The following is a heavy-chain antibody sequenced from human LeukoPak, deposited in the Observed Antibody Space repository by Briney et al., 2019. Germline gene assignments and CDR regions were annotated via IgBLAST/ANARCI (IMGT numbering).Heavy chain of an antibody. D-gene: IGHD3-3*01. V-gene: IGHV3-7*01. CDR2: IKQDGSEK. Sequence: GGSLRLSCAASGFTFSSYWMSWVRQAPGKGLEWVANIKQDGSEKYYVDSVKGRFTISRDNAKNSLYLQMNSLRAEDTAVYYCAGVSSDYDFWSGYYTDYYYYYYYMDVWGKGTTVTVSS. J-gene: IGHJ6*03. CDR1: GFTFSSYW. CDR3: AGVSSDYDFWSGYYTDYYYYYYYMDV.